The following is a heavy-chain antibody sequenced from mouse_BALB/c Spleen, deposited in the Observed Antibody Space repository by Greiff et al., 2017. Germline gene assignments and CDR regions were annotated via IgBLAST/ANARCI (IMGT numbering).Heavy chain of an antibody. J-gene: IGHJ3*01. V-gene: IGHV1-31*01. Sequence: VKQSHGNSLDWIGYIYPYNGVSSYNQKFKGKATLTVDKSSSTAYMELRSLTSEDSAVYYCERYGYDPSWFAYWGQGTLVTVSA. CDR2: IYPYNGVS. D-gene: IGHD1-2*01. CDR3: ERYGYDPSWFAY.